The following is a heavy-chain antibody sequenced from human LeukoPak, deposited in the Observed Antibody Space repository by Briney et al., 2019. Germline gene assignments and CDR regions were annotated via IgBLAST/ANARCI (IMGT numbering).Heavy chain of an antibody. J-gene: IGHJ4*02. V-gene: IGHV3-21*01. CDR1: GFTFSNYG. Sequence: GGSLRLSCAAAGFTFSNYGMNWVRQAPGKGLEWVSSISSSSSYIYYADSVKGRFTISRDNAKNSLYLQLNSLRAEDTAVYFCAKASRDGYNFPFDYWGQGTLVTVSS. D-gene: IGHD5-24*01. CDR3: AKASRDGYNFPFDY. CDR2: ISSSSSYI.